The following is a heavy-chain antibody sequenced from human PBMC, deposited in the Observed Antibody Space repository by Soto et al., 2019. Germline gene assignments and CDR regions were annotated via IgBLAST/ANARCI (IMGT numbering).Heavy chain of an antibody. CDR2: IWYDGGNK. D-gene: IGHD1-26*01. V-gene: IGHV3-33*01. J-gene: IGHJ5*01. CDR1: GFTFSGYG. Sequence: QVQLVESGGGVVQPGRSLRLSCAASGFTFSGYGMNWVRQAPGKGLEWVAVIWYDGGNKFYADSVKGRFTISRDQSNNTVHLQKNSLRGEDTAVYYCVRDAVVGSTKGGNYWFDSWGQGTLVTVSS. CDR3: VRDAVVGSTKGGNYWFDS.